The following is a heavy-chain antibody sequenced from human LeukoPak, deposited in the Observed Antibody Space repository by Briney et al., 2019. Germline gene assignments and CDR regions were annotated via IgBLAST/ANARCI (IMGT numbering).Heavy chain of an antibody. V-gene: IGHV1-69*01. CDR1: GGTFSSYA. D-gene: IGHD2-15*01. Sequence: SVKVSYKASGGTFSSYAISWVRQAPGQGLEWMGGIIPIFGTANYAQKFQGRVTITADESTSTAYMEPSSLRSEDTAVYYCARTPPLGYCSGGSCHGGIDYWGQGTLVTVSS. CDR2: IIPIFGTA. J-gene: IGHJ4*02. CDR3: ARTPPLGYCSGGSCHGGIDY.